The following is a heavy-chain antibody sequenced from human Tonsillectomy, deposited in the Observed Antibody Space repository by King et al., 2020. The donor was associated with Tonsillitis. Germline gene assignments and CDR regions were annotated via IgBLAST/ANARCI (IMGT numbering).Heavy chain of an antibody. Sequence: VQLVESGGGLVHPGGSLRLSCAASGFTFSSYWMSWVRQAPGKGLEWVANIKQDGSEKYYLDSVKGRFTISRDNAKNSLYLQMNSLRAADTAVYYCSRDRMGVCSGGSCLPLNYWGQGTLVTVSS. D-gene: IGHD2-15*01. J-gene: IGHJ4*02. CDR1: GFTFSSYW. CDR3: SRDRMGVCSGGSCLPLNY. CDR2: IKQDGSEK. V-gene: IGHV3-7*04.